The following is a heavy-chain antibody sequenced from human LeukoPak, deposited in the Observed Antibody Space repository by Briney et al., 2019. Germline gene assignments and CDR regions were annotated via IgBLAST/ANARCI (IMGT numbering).Heavy chain of an antibody. CDR2: INHSGST. D-gene: IGHD2-21*01. J-gene: IGHJ4*02. CDR1: GGSFSGYY. CDR3: ARGRIHLKVSYFDY. V-gene: IGHV4-34*01. Sequence: SETLSLTCAVYGGSFSGYYWSWIRQPPGKGLEWIGEINHSGSTNYNPSLKSRVTISVDTSKNQFSLKLSSVTAADTAVYYCARGRIHLKVSYFDYWGQGTLVTVSS.